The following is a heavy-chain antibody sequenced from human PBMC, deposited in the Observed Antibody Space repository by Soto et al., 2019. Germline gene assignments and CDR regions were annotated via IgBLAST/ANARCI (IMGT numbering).Heavy chain of an antibody. CDR1: GFTFSTYG. CDR2: ISGSGGST. V-gene: IGHV3-23*04. D-gene: IGHD5-12*01. J-gene: IGHJ4*02. Sequence: VQLVESGGGVVQPGRSLRLSCAASGFTFSTYGMSWVRQAPGKGLEWVSAISGSGGSTYYADSVKGRFTISRDNSKNTLYLQMNSLRAEDTAVYYCAKDLHIEMATIDYWGQGTLVTVSS. CDR3: AKDLHIEMATIDY.